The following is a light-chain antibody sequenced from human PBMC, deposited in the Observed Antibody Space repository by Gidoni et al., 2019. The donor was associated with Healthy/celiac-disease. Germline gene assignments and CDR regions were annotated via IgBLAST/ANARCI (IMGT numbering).Light chain of an antibody. V-gene: IGKV3-11*01. J-gene: IGKJ2*01. CDR3: QQRSNWPPYT. CDR1: QSVSSY. CDR2: AAS. Sequence: EIVLPHSPATLSLSTGERDTLSCSASQSVSSYLAWYQQKTGQAPRLLIYAASNSATGIPARFSGSGSGTDFTLTISSLEPEDFAVYYCQQRSNWPPYTFGQGTKLEIK.